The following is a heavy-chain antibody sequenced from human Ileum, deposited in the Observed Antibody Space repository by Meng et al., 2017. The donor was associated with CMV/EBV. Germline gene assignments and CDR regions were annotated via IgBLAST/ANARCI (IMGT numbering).Heavy chain of an antibody. Sequence: CPVYGGSFRGYYWCWFRQPPGRGLEWIGEINLSGSTNSTPSLKSRVTISVDTSKNQFSLKLSSVTAADTAVYYCARGAAAGYWFDPWGQGTLVTVSS. CDR1: GGSFRGYY. V-gene: IGHV4-34*01. CDR3: ARGAAAGYWFDP. J-gene: IGHJ5*02. D-gene: IGHD6-13*01. CDR2: INLSGST.